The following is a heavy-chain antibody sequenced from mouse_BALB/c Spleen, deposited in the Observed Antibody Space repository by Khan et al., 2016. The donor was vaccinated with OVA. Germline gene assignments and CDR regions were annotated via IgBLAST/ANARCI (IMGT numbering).Heavy chain of an antibody. D-gene: IGHD1-1*01. CDR3: ARIKKIVATYFDY. V-gene: IGHV1S81*02. J-gene: IGHJ2*01. Sequence: QVQLQQPGAELVKAGASVKMSCKASGYTFTSYWMHWVKQRFGQGLEGLAELILTNGRPYNNEKFKSKATLTVDKASSTAYMLLSGPTFEDSAVYYCARIKKIVATYFDYWGQGTTLTVSS. CDR2: LILTNGRP. CDR1: GYTFTSYW.